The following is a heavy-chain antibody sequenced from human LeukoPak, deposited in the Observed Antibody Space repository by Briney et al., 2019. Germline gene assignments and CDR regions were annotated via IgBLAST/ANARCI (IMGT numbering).Heavy chain of an antibody. CDR1: GFTFSSYG. Sequence: GGSLRLSCAASGFTFSSYGMHWVRQAPGKGLEWVAVISYDGSNKYYADPVKGRFTISRDNAKNTLYLQMKSLRAEDTAVYYCVRDWDHFDFDSWGQGTLVTVSS. V-gene: IGHV3-30*03. J-gene: IGHJ5*01. D-gene: IGHD3-9*01. CDR3: VRDWDHFDFDS. CDR2: ISYDGSNK.